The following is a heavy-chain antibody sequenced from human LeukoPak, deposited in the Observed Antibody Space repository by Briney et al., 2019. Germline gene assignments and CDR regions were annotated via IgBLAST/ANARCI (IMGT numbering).Heavy chain of an antibody. CDR3: ARRGGSYYFDY. V-gene: IGHV5-51*01. D-gene: IGHD2-15*01. J-gene: IGHJ4*02. CDR1: GYSFTSYW. CDR2: IYPGDSDT. Sequence: GESLKISCWGSGYSFTSYWIGWVRQMPGKGLEWMGIIYPGDSDTRYSPSFQAQIPISADKSISTAYLQWSSLKASDTAMYYCARRGGSYYFDYWGQGTLVTVSS.